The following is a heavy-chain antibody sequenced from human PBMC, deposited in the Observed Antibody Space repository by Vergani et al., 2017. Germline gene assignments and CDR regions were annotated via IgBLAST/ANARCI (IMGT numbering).Heavy chain of an antibody. CDR1: GYSFTSYW. J-gene: IGHJ4*02. V-gene: IGHV3-49*02. D-gene: IGHD3-10*01. Sequence: EVQLVQSGAEVKKPGESLRISCKGSGYSFTSYWISWVRQAPGKGLEWVGFIRSKAYGGTTEYAASVKGRFTISRDDSKSIAYLQMNSLKTEDTAVYYCTRDWDLDYYGSGXADYWGQGTLVTVSS. CDR2: IRSKAYGGTT. CDR3: TRDWDLDYYGSGXADY.